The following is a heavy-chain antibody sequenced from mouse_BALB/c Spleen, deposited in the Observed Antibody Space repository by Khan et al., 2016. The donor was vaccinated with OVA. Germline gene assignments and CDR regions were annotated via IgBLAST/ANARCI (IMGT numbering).Heavy chain of an antibody. CDR2: IWAGGST. J-gene: IGHJ4*01. V-gene: IGHV2-9*02. D-gene: IGHD2-13*01. CDR1: GFSLITYG. CDR3: ARETAYYGDYEAMDY. Sequence: QVQLKESGPGLVAPSQSLSITCSVSGFSLITYGVHWVRQSPGKGLEWLGIIWAGGSTNYNSALMSRLSLSQDNSKSQVFLKMNSLQTDDTAMYYCARETAYYGDYEAMDYWGQGTSVTVSS.